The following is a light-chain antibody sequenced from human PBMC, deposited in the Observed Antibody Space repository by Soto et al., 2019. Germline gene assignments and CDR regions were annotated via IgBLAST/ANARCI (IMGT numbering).Light chain of an antibody. V-gene: IGKV1-27*01. CDR1: QGISNY. J-gene: IGKJ1*01. Sequence: DIQMTQSPSSLSASVGDRVTITCRASQGISNYFAWYQQKPGKVPKLLIYAASTLQSRVPSRFSGSGSWTDFTLTISSLQPEDVATYYCQKYNSAPWTFGQGTKVEIK. CDR2: AAS. CDR3: QKYNSAPWT.